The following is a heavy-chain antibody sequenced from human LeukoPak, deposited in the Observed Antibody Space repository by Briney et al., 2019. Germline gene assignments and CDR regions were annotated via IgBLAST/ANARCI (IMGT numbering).Heavy chain of an antibody. CDR2: IYSSGGT. CDR3: ARVFDSGSQAYFYYMDV. J-gene: IGHJ6*03. V-gene: IGHV4-59*01. D-gene: IGHD3-10*01. Sequence: PSETLSLTCSVSGGSISSYYWSWIRQPPGKGLEWIGYIYSSGGTNYNPSLKSRVTMSVDTSKNQFSLKVSSVTAADTAVYYCARVFDSGSQAYFYYMDVWGKGTTVTIFS. CDR1: GGSISSYY.